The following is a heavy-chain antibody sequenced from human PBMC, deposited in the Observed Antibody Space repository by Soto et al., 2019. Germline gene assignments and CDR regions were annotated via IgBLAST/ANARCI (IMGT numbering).Heavy chain of an antibody. CDR3: AKDRRAGGNSAFYFDF. CDR1: GFTFSNYW. CDR2: INPGGSEK. V-gene: IGHV3-7*03. Sequence: GGSLRLSYAASGFTFSNYWMTWGRQVPGKGLEWVANINPGGSEKYYVDSVKGRFTVSRDNAKNSLDLQMNSLRAEDTAVYYCAKDRRAGGNSAFYFDFWGQGAQVTVSS. D-gene: IGHD3-16*01. J-gene: IGHJ4*02.